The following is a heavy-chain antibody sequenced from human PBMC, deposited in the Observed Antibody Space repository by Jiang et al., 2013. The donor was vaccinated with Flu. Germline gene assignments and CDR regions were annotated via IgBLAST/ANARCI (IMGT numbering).Heavy chain of an antibody. CDR3: VHSVMFVSLDY. Sequence: VQLVESGAEVKRPGASVKVSCKASGYSFTSYYMHWVRQAPGRGLEWMGIINPGGARTTYAHKFKGRATMTRDTSTNTVYMELSSLKSEDTAVYYCVHSVMFVSLDYWGQGTLVTVSS. J-gene: IGHJ4*02. D-gene: IGHD3-10*02. CDR1: GYSFTSYY. CDR2: INPGGART. V-gene: IGHV1-46*01.